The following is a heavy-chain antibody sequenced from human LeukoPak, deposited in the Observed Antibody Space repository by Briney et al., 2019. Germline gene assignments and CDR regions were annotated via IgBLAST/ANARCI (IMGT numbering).Heavy chain of an antibody. Sequence: SETLSLTCAVSGGSFSGYYWSWIRQTPGKGLEWIGEINHSGSTNYNPSLKSRVTISVDTSKNQFSLKLSSVTAADTAVYYCARAGRDGYNLYFDYWGQGTLVTVSS. J-gene: IGHJ4*02. V-gene: IGHV4-34*01. CDR1: GGSFSGYY. D-gene: IGHD5-24*01. CDR3: ARAGRDGYNLYFDY. CDR2: INHSGST.